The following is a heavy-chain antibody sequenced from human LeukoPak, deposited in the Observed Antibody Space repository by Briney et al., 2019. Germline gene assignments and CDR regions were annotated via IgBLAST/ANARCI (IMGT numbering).Heavy chain of an antibody. V-gene: IGHV3-23*01. CDR2: ISGSGGST. D-gene: IGHD2-2*01. Sequence: PGGSLRLSCAASGFTFSSYAMSWVRQAPGKGLEWVSAISGSGGSTYYADSVKGRFTISRDNSKNTLYLQMNSLRAEDTAVYYCAKDRNIVVVPAARYYMDVWGKGTTVTVSS. J-gene: IGHJ6*03. CDR3: AKDRNIVVVPAARYYMDV. CDR1: GFTFSSYA.